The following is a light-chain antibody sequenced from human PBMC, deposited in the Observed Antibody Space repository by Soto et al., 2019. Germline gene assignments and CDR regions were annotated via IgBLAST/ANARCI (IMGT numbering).Light chain of an antibody. CDR1: QGINSF. V-gene: IGKV1-9*01. CDR3: QQLHSYPLT. Sequence: DIQLTQSPSFLSACVGDRVSITCRASQGINSFLAWYQQRPGKAPNVLIYGASTLQSVVPSRFSGSGSGPEFTLTISSLQPEYFANYYCQQLHSYPLTFGGGTKVEIK. J-gene: IGKJ4*01. CDR2: GAS.